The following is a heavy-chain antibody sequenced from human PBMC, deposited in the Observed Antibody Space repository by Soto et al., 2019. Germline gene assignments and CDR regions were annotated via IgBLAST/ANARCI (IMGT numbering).Heavy chain of an antibody. CDR1: GYTFTSYG. J-gene: IGHJ5*02. Sequence: GASVKVSCKASGYTFTSYGISWVRQAPGQGLEWMGWISAYNGNTNYAQKLQGRVTMTTDTSTSTAYMELRSLRSDDTAVYYCARNIVVVTAIDWFDPWGQGTLVTVS. CDR3: ARNIVVVTAIDWFDP. V-gene: IGHV1-18*01. D-gene: IGHD2-21*02. CDR2: ISAYNGNT.